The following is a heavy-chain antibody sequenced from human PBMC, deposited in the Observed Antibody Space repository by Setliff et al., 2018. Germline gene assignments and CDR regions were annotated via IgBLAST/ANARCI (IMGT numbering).Heavy chain of an antibody. D-gene: IGHD1-26*01. CDR1: GGSISDNGYF. V-gene: IGHV4-39*07. CDR2: IYFGGNT. J-gene: IGHJ3*02. CDR3: ARDASASDGRNAFDI. Sequence: KPSETLSLTCTVPGGSISDNGYFWGWVRQPPGKGLEWIGNIYFGGNTYFNPPFKSRVTMSIDTSNSQFSLKLSSVTAADTAIYYCARDASASDGRNAFDIWGQGTMVTVSS.